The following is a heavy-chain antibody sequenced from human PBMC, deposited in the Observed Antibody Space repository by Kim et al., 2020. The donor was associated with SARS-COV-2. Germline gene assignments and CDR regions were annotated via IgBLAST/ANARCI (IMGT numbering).Heavy chain of an antibody. D-gene: IGHD2-2*01. Sequence: GGSLRLSCTASGCTFSSYAMNWVRQAPGKRLEWVSSISGSGDRTYYPDSVKGRCRISRDNSKNIVYLQMSSLRAEDPAVHYCAKVSSWYFYHGMDVWGQGTPATVSS. CDR1: GCTFSSYA. CDR2: ISGSGDRT. J-gene: IGHJ6*02. V-gene: IGHV3-23*01. CDR3: AKVSSWYFYHGMDV.